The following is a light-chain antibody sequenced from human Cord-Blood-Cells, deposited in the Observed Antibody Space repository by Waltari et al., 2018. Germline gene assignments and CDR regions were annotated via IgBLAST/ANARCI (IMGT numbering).Light chain of an antibody. J-gene: IGLJ3*02. CDR3: SSYTSSSTSWV. V-gene: IGLV2-14*01. CDR2: DVR. CDR1: SSDVGGYNY. Sequence: QSALTQPASVSGSPGQSITISCTGTSSDVGGYNYVSWYQQHPGKAPKLMIYDVRKRPAVVYNRFSGSKSGTTASLTISGLQAEDEADYYCSSYTSSSTSWVFGGGTQLTVL.